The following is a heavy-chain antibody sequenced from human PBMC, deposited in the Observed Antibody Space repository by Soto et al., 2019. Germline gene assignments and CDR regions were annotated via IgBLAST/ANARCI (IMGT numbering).Heavy chain of an antibody. V-gene: IGHV5-10-1*03. CDR3: ASLPIDRRDGYNNGGDY. CDR1: GYSFTSYW. Sequence: EVQLVQSGAEVKKPEESLRISCKGSGYSFTSYWISWVRQMPGKGLEWMGRIDPSDSYTNYSPSFQGHVTISADKSISTAYLQWSSLKASDTAMYYCASLPIDRRDGYNNGGDYWGQGTLVTVSS. J-gene: IGHJ4*02. D-gene: IGHD5-12*01. CDR2: IDPSDSYT.